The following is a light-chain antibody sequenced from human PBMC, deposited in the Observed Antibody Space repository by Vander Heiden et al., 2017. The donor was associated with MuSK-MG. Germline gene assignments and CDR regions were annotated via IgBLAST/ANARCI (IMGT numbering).Light chain of an antibody. CDR3: QVWDSRVV. CDR1: NIGSKN. Sequence: SYELTQPLSVSMALGQTARITCGGNNIGSKNVHWYQQKPGQAPVLVIYRDSNRPSGIPERFSGSNSGTTATLTISRAQAGDESDYYCQVWDSRVVFGGGTKLTVL. V-gene: IGLV3-9*01. CDR2: RDS. J-gene: IGLJ2*01.